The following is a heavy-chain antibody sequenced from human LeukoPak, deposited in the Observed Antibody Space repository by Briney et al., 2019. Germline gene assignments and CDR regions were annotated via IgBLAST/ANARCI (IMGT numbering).Heavy chain of an antibody. Sequence: PGGSLRLSCAASGFTFSSCAMSWVRQAPGKGLEWASAISESGDATYYADSVRGRFTISRDNSKNTLYLQMSRLRVDDTAIYYCAKDRDYWGQGTLVTVSS. J-gene: IGHJ4*02. CDR2: ISESGDAT. V-gene: IGHV3-23*01. CDR1: GFTFSSCA. CDR3: AKDRDY.